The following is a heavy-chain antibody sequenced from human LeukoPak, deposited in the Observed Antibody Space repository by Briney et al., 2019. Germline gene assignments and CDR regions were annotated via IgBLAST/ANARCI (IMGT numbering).Heavy chain of an antibody. CDR1: GGSISSSSYY. J-gene: IGHJ4*02. D-gene: IGHD6-13*01. CDR2: IYYSGST. V-gene: IGHV4-39*01. CDR3: ARDIIAAAGRVDY. Sequence: PSETLSLTCTVSGGSISSSSYYWGWIRQPPGKGLEWIGSIYYSGSTYYNPSLKSRVTISVDTSKNQFSLKLSSVTAAVTAVYYCARDIIAAAGRVDYWGQGTLVTVSS.